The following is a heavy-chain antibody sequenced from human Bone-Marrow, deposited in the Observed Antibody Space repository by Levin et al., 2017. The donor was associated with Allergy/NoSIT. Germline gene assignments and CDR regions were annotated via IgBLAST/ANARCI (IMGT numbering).Heavy chain of an antibody. J-gene: IGHJ6*02. D-gene: IGHD3/OR15-3a*01. CDR2: VNGDGTIT. CDR3: VRGLAPAPRSSIDV. Sequence: GGSLRLSCAASGFTFSSYWMHWVRQAPGKGLVWVSRVNGDGTITTYADSVKGRFTISRDNAKNTLYLQMSSLRVEDTAVYYCVRGLAPAPRSSIDVWGQGTTVTVSS. CDR1: GFTFSSYW. V-gene: IGHV3-74*01.